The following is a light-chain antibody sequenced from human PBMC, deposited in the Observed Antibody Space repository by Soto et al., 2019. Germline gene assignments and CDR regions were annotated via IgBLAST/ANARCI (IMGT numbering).Light chain of an antibody. CDR2: DVS. J-gene: IGLJ1*01. V-gene: IGLV2-14*01. Sequence: QSVLTQPASVSGSPGQSITISCTGNNNEIVGYNYVSWYQQHPGKAPKLMIYDVSNRPSGVSNLFSGSKSGNTASLTISGLQAEDEADYYCSSYTSSSTLPYVFGTGTKVTVL. CDR3: SSYTSSSTLPYV. CDR1: NNEIVGYNY.